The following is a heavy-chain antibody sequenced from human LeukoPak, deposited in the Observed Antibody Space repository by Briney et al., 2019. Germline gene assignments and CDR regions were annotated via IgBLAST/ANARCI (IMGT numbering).Heavy chain of an antibody. V-gene: IGHV3-74*01. CDR3: ARGQNYDPPVNY. CDR2: INSDGSST. Sequence: GGPLRLSCAASGFTFSSYWMHWVRQAPGKGLVWVSRINSDGSSTSYADSVKGRFTISRDNAKNTLYLQMNSLRAEDTAVYYCARGQNYDPPVNYWGQGTLVTVSS. D-gene: IGHD3-22*01. J-gene: IGHJ4*02. CDR1: GFTFSSYW.